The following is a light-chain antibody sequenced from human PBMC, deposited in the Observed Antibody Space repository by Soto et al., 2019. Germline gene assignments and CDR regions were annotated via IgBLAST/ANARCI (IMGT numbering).Light chain of an antibody. CDR2: AAS. CDR3: QQSYNTPWT. Sequence: DLQMTQSPSSLSASVGDRVTITCRASQNIDNYLNWYQQKPGKAPNVLIYAASNLQSGVPSRFSGSGSGAYLTITVSSLQPEDCETYFCQQSYNTPWTFGQGTKVDIK. CDR1: QNIDNY. J-gene: IGKJ1*01. V-gene: IGKV1-39*01.